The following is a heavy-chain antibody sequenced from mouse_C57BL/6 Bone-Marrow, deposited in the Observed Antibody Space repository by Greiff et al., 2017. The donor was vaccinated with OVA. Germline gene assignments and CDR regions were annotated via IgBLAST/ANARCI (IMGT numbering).Heavy chain of an antibody. Sequence: VQLQQSGAELVRPGASVKISCTASGFNFTDDYMHWVKQRPEQGLEWIGWIDPENGDTEYASKFQGKATITADTSSNTAYLQLSSLTSEDTAVYYSTTGLTGVDYWGQGTTLTVSS. V-gene: IGHV14-4*01. D-gene: IGHD4-1*01. J-gene: IGHJ2*01. CDR3: TTGLTGVDY. CDR1: GFNFTDDY. CDR2: IDPENGDT.